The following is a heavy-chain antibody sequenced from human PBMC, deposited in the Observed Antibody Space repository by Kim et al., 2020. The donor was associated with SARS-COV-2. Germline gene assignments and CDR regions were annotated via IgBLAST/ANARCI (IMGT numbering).Heavy chain of an antibody. J-gene: IGHJ5*02. V-gene: IGHV3-66*04. CDR2: GGAT. Sequence: GGATFYADAVKGRFTISRDSSKNTLYLQMNSLRVEDTAVYYCARLDWFDPWGQGTLVTVSS. CDR3: ARLDWFDP.